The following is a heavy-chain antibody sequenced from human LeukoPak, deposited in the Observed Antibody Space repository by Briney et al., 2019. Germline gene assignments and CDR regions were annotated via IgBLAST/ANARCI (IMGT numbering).Heavy chain of an antibody. J-gene: IGHJ1*01. D-gene: IGHD2-21*02. CDR1: GFTFSSYA. CDR3: ARDPDCGGDCYPEYFQH. V-gene: IGHV3-30*04. Sequence: GGSLRLSCAASGFTFSSYAMHWVRQAPGKGLEWVAVISYDGSNKYYADSVKGRFTISRDNAKNSLYLQMNSLRAEDTAVYYCARDPDCGGDCYPEYFQHWGQGTLVTVSS. CDR2: ISYDGSNK.